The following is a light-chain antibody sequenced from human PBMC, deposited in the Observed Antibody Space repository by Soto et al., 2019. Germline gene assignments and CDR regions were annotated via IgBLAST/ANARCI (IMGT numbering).Light chain of an antibody. CDR3: QQRSNWPYT. Sequence: EMVLTQSPATLSFSPGERATLSCRASQSLSIYLGWYQQKPGQAPRRLIYDASNRATGIPARFSGSGSVTDCTLTISSIEPEDFAVDFCQQRSNWPYTFGQGTKLEIK. V-gene: IGKV3-11*01. J-gene: IGKJ2*01. CDR1: QSLSIY. CDR2: DAS.